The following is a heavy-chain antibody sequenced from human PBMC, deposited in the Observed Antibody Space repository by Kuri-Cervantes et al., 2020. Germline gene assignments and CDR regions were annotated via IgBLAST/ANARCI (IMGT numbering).Heavy chain of an antibody. CDR2: INPSGGST. CDR1: GYTFTSYY. J-gene: IGHJ4*02. CDR3: AKVRKSSGFPPGYYFDS. Sequence: ASVKVSCKASGYTFTSYYMHWVRQAPGQGLEWMGIINPSGGSTSYAQKFQGRVTMTRDTSTSTVYMELSSLRAEDTAVYFCAKVRKSSGFPPGYYFDSWGQGTPVTVSS. D-gene: IGHD6-19*01. V-gene: IGHV1-46*01.